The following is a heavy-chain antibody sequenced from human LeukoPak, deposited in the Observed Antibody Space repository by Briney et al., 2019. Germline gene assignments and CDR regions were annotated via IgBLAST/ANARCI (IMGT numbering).Heavy chain of an antibody. Sequence: GASVKVSCKASGGTFSSYAISWVRQAPGQGLEWMGRIIPILGIANYAQKFQGRVTITADKSTSTAHMELSSLRSEDTAVYYCARAYGDQYYFDYWGQGTLVTVSS. CDR2: IIPILGIA. D-gene: IGHD4-17*01. CDR3: ARAYGDQYYFDY. CDR1: GGTFSSYA. J-gene: IGHJ4*02. V-gene: IGHV1-69*04.